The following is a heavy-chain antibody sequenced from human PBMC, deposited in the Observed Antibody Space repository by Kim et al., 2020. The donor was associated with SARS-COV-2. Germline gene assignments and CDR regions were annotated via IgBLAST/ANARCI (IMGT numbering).Heavy chain of an antibody. CDR2: IWTDGSDG. J-gene: IGHJ4*02. D-gene: IGHD1-1*01. CDR1: EFTFSDYH. Sequence: GGSLRLSCAASEFTFSDYHIHWVRQAPGKGLEWVALIWTDGSDGHYAESVKGLFIISRDNSNNTVSLQMNSLRVEDTGLYYCARERPRTAFDYWGQGTLVTVSS. CDR3: ARERPRTAFDY. V-gene: IGHV3-33*01.